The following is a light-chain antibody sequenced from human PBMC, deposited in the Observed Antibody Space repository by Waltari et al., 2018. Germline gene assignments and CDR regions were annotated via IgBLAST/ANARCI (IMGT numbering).Light chain of an antibody. CDR2: DVA. CDR3: FSYRSSSTWV. J-gene: IGLJ3*02. CDR1: RSEVGGYNY. V-gene: IGLV2-14*01. Sequence: QSALTQPASVSEPPGQSITISCSGTRSEVGGYNYVSWYQQHPGKAPKLIIYDVAKRPSGVSNRFSDSKSGNTASLTISGLQAEDEADYYCFSYRSSSTWVFGGGTKLTVL.